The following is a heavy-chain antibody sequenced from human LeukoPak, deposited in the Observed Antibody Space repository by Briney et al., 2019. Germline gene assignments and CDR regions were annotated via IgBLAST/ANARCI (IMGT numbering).Heavy chain of an antibody. Sequence: SETLSLTCAVYGGSFSGYYWSWIRQPPGKGLEWMGEINHSGSTNYNPSLKSRVTISVDTSKNQSSLKLSSVTAADTAVYYCARHGCSSTSCYSSYYYMDVWGKGTTVTISS. CDR3: ARHGCSSTSCYSSYYYMDV. J-gene: IGHJ6*03. CDR2: INHSGST. V-gene: IGHV4-34*01. CDR1: GGSFSGYY. D-gene: IGHD2-2*02.